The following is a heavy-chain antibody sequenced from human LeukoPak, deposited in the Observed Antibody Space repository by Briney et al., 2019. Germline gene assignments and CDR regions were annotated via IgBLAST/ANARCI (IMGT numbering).Heavy chain of an antibody. V-gene: IGHV3-30*04. Sequence: GGSLRLSCTASGFTFSDHAMHWVRQAPGKGLEWVTVISYHARDQFYADSVKGRFTMSRDNSRNILYLQMNSLRAEDTAVYYCARAPRYYFDYWGQGTLVTVSS. CDR3: ARAPRYYFDY. CDR2: ISYHARDQ. CDR1: GFTFSDHA. J-gene: IGHJ4*02.